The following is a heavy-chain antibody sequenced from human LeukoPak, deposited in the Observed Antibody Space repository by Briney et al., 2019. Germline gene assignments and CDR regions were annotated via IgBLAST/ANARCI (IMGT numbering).Heavy chain of an antibody. V-gene: IGHV1-8*03. CDR1: GYTFTSYD. Sequence: ASVKVSCKASGYTFTSYDINWVRQAPGQGLELMGWVNPNAGNTGYVQKFQGRVPFTRNTSISTAYMELSSLRFEDTAVYYCARGKYCSDATCYSLGYYYYMDVWGKGTTVTVSS. CDR2: VNPNAGNT. CDR3: ARGKYCSDATCYSLGYYYYMDV. J-gene: IGHJ6*03. D-gene: IGHD2-15*01.